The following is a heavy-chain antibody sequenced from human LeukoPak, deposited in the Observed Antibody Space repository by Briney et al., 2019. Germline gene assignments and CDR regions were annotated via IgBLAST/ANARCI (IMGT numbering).Heavy chain of an antibody. Sequence: PGGSLRLSCAASGFTFSTYAMTWVRQAPGKGLEWVSTINYNGANTYYVDSVKGRLTISRDNSQNTLHLQMNRLRAEDTAVYFCAKDQGYGSGRAFDLWGQGTMVTVSS. CDR3: AKDQGYGSGRAFDL. D-gene: IGHD6-19*01. J-gene: IGHJ3*01. CDR1: GFTFSTYA. V-gene: IGHV3-23*01. CDR2: INYNGANT.